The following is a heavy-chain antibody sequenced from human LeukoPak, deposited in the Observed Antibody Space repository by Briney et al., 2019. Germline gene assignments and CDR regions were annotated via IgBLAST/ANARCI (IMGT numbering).Heavy chain of an antibody. V-gene: IGHV1-18*01. CDR3: ARDSGSGYDYYYYGMDV. CDR2: ISAYNGNT. D-gene: IGHD5-12*01. CDR1: GYTFTSYG. Sequence: ASVKVSCKASGYTFTSYGISWVRQAPGQGLEWMGWISAYNGNTNYAQKLQGRVTMTTDTSTGTAYMELRSLRSDDTAVYYCARDSGSGYDYYYYGMDVWGQGTTVTVSS. J-gene: IGHJ6*02.